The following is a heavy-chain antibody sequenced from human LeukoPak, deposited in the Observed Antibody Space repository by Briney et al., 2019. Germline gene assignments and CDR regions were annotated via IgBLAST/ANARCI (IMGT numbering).Heavy chain of an antibody. D-gene: IGHD4-17*01. Sequence: ASVKVSCKASGYTFTGYYMHWVRQAPGQGLEWMGWINPNSGGTNYAQKFQGRVTMTRDTSISTAYMELSRLRSDDTAVYYCARVKRCGDYRLYYFDYWGQGTLVTVSS. CDR2: INPNSGGT. CDR1: GYTFTGYY. CDR3: ARVKRCGDYRLYYFDY. V-gene: IGHV1-2*02. J-gene: IGHJ4*02.